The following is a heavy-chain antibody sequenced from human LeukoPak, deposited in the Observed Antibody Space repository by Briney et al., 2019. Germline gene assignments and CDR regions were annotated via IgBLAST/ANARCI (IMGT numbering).Heavy chain of an antibody. V-gene: IGHV3-23*01. J-gene: IGHJ4*02. D-gene: IGHD3-22*01. CDR3: AKDRPNYYESNGHYYREDGDY. Sequence: PGGSLRLSCAASGFNFNIYAMSWVRQAPGKGREWVSSISSNSVYTYYGDSVKGRFTVSRDNSKNTLYLQMNSLRAEDTAIYYCAKDRPNYYESNGHYYREDGDYWGQGTLVTVSS. CDR2: ISSNSVYT. CDR1: GFNFNIYA.